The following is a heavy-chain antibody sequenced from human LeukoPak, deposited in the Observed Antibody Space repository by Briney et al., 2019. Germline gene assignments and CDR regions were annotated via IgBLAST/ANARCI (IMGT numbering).Heavy chain of an antibody. CDR3: SRGGMIVVVITSDDAFDM. Sequence: GGSLRLSCAASGFTFSSYWMNWVRQAPGKGLEWVGCIRSKAYGGTTEYAASVKGRFTISRDDSKSIAYLQMNSLKTEDTAVYYCSRGGMIVVVITSDDAFDMWGQGTMVTVSS. CDR2: IRSKAYGGTT. CDR1: GFTFSSYW. V-gene: IGHV3-49*04. D-gene: IGHD3-22*01. J-gene: IGHJ3*02.